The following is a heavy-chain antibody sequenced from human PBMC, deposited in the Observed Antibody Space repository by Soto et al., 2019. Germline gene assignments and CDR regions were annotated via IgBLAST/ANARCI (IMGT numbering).Heavy chain of an antibody. V-gene: IGHV4-34*01. D-gene: IGHD6-25*01. CDR3: SRGGRSGSGKLDY. Sequence: SETLSLTCAVYGGSFSGYYWSWIRQPPGKGLEWIGEINHSGSTNYNPSLKSRVTISVDTSKNQFSLKLSSVTAADTAVDYCSRGGRSGSGKLDYWGQGTMVTVSS. CDR2: INHSGST. J-gene: IGHJ4*02. CDR1: GGSFSGYY.